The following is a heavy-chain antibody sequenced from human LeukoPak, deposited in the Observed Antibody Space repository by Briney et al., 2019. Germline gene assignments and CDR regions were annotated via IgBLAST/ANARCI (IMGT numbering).Heavy chain of an antibody. D-gene: IGHD6-13*01. V-gene: IGHV3-30*03. J-gene: IGHJ4*02. CDR1: GFTFSSYG. CDR2: ISYDGRTQ. Sequence: GRSLRLSCAASGFTFSSYGLHWVRQAPGKGLEWVAVISYDGRTQFYAGSVKGRFTISRDNSKNTLYLQMNSLRTEDTAVYYCATSPKGSWQFDYWGQGTLVTVSS. CDR3: ATSPKGSWQFDY.